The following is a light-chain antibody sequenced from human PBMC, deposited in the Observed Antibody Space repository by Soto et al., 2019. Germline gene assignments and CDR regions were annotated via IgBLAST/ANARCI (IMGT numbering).Light chain of an antibody. J-gene: IGKJ5*01. CDR2: GAS. V-gene: IGKV3-20*01. CDR1: QSVSSNY. CDR3: QQYGTSEII. Sequence: EIGWTQYTGTLSLSPGERATLSCRASQSVSSNYLAWYQHKPGQAPRLLIYGASSRATGIPDRFSGSGSGTDFTLTISRLEPEDFAVFYCQQYGTSEIIFGQGTRLEIK.